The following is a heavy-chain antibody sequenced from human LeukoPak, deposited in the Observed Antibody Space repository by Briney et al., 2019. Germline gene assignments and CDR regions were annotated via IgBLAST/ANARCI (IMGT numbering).Heavy chain of an antibody. V-gene: IGHV1-2*06. Sequence: ASVKVSCKASGYTFTGYYMHWVRQAPGQGLEWMGRINPNSGGTDYAQKFQGRVTMTRDTSISTAYMELSRLRSDDTAVYYCARHRTMVRGVIITGAFDYWGQGTLVTVSS. CDR1: GYTFTGYY. CDR3: ARHRTMVRGVIITGAFDY. J-gene: IGHJ4*02. CDR2: INPNSGGT. D-gene: IGHD3-10*01.